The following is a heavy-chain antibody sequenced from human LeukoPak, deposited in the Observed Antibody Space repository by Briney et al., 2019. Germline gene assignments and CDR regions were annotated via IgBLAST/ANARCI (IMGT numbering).Heavy chain of an antibody. CDR3: ARGEYSSSSGVY. V-gene: IGHV1-8*01. D-gene: IGHD6-6*01. CDR1: GYTFTSYD. Sequence: ASVKVSCKASGYTFTSYDINWVRQATGQGLEWMGWMNPNSGNTGYAQKFQGRVTMTRNTSISTAYRELSSLRSEDTAVYYCARGEYSSSSGVYWGQGTLVTVSS. CDR2: MNPNSGNT. J-gene: IGHJ4*02.